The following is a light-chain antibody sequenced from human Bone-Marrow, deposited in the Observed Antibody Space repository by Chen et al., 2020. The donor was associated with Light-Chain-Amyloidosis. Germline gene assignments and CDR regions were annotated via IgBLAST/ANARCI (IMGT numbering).Light chain of an antibody. Sequence: SYVLTQPPSVSVAPGQTARITCGGPNIGTKPVHWYQQKPGRAPLVVVFDAVYRPSGIPERFSGSTSGNTATLTISRVEAADEADYYCQVSDNSGGLLVVFGGGTKLTVL. CDR2: DAV. CDR3: QVSDNSGGLLVV. J-gene: IGLJ2*01. CDR1: NIGTKP. V-gene: IGLV3-21*02.